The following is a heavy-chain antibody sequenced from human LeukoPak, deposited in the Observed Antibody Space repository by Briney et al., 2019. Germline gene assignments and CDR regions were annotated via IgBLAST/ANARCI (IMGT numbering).Heavy chain of an antibody. CDR3: ARGKRGYSSSCSDY. CDR2: INHSGST. J-gene: IGHJ4*02. Sequence: SETLSLTCAVYGGSLSGYYWSWIRQPPGKGLEWIGEINHSGSTNYNPSLKSRVTISVDTSKNQFSLKLSSVTAADTAVYYCARGKRGYSSSCSDYWGQGTLVTVSS. V-gene: IGHV4-34*01. D-gene: IGHD6-13*01. CDR1: GGSLSGYY.